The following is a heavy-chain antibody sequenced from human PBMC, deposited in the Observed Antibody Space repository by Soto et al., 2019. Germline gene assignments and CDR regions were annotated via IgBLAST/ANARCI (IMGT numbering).Heavy chain of an antibody. CDR3: VKDAPQPFAD. J-gene: IGHJ4*02. CDR2: ISGTAHAS. V-gene: IGHV3-23*01. D-gene: IGHD3-3*02. Sequence: EVQLLESGGGLVQPGGSLRISCAASGFDFSNYGMSWVRQAPGTGLEWVSAISGTAHASYYAASVKGRFTISRDNSKNTLYLHLNSLRVEDTAVYFCVKDAPQPFADWGQGTLVTVSS. CDR1: GFDFSNYG.